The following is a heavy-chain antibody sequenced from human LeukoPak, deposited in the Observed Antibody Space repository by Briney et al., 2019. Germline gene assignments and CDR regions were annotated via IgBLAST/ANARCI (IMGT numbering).Heavy chain of an antibody. V-gene: IGHV3-21*01. D-gene: IGHD5-18*01. CDR3: ASTGGYSYGYRY. CDR2: ISTSSGYI. Sequence: PGGSLRLSCAASGFTFSSYSMNWVRQAPGKGLEWVSSISTSSGYIYYADSMKGRFTISRDNAKNSLYLQMNGLTAEGTAVYYCASTGGYSYGYRYWGQGTLVTVSS. CDR1: GFTFSSYS. J-gene: IGHJ4*02.